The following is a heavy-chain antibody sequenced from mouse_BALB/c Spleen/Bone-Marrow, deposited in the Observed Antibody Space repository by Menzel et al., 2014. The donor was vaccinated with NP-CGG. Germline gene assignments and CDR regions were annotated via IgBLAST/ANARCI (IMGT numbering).Heavy chain of an antibody. CDR2: IYPSDSYT. J-gene: IGHJ4*01. V-gene: IGHV1-69*02. CDR3: TRRDYAMDY. Sequence: QVQLQQSGAELVRPGASVKLSCKASGYTFTSYWINWVKPRPRQGLEWIGNIYPSDSYTNYNQKFKDKASLTVDKSSSTAYMQLSSPTSEDSAVYYCTRRDYAMDYWGQGTSVTVSS. CDR1: GYTFTSYW.